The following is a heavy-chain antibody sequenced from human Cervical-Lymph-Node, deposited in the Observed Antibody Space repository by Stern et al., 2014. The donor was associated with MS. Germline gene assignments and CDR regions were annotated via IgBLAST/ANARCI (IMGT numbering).Heavy chain of an antibody. J-gene: IGHJ4*02. CDR3: ASSLVASGH. CDR2: IIPFWNTA. D-gene: IGHD2-8*02. Sequence: VQLVQSGAEMKKPGSSVKVSCKASGGTFTTHPITWWRQAPGQGLEWMGVIIPFWNTATYAQKFQGRITTTADKSTGTTYMEISSLRSDDTAVYYCASSLVASGHWGQGTLVIVS. CDR1: GGTFTTHP. V-gene: IGHV1-69*06.